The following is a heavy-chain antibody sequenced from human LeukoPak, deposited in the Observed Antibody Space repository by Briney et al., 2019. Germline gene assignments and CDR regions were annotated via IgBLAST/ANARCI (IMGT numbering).Heavy chain of an antibody. D-gene: IGHD1-1*01. CDR2: IFYSGNT. CDR1: GASISSYY. J-gene: IGHJ4*02. V-gene: IGHV4-59*08. CDR3: ARHDGNWNTEFDY. Sequence: PSELLSLTCTVSGASISSYYWSWIRQPPGKGLEWIGYIFYSGNTKYNPSLKSRLTISVDTSKNQSSLKLSSVTAADTAVYYCARHDGNWNTEFDYWGQETLVAVVS.